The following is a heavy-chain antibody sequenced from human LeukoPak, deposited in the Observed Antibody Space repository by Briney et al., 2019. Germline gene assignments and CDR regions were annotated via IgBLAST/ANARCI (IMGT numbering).Heavy chain of an antibody. CDR1: GFTLSSYG. CDR2: IWYDGTNK. CDR3: ARIGAGITIDC. D-gene: IGHD6-13*01. J-gene: IGHJ4*02. Sequence: PGGSLRLSCAASGFTLSSYGMHWVRQAPGKGLEWVAVIWYDGTNKYYADSVKGRFTISRDNSKNTLYLQMNSLRAEDTAVYYCARIGAGITIDCWGQGTLVTVSS. V-gene: IGHV3-33*01.